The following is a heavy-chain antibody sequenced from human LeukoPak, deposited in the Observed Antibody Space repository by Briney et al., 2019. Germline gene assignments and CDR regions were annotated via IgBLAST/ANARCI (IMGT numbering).Heavy chain of an antibody. J-gene: IGHJ3*02. D-gene: IGHD1-26*01. CDR3: AKDWYSGSYGDAFDI. CDR1: GFTFSSYG. V-gene: IGHV3-30*02. Sequence: GGSLRLSCAASGFTFSSYGMHWVRQAPGKGLEWVAFIRYDGSNKYYADSVKGRFTISRDNSKNTLYLQMNSLRAEDTAVYYCAKDWYSGSYGDAFDIWGQGTMVTVSS. CDR2: IRYDGSNK.